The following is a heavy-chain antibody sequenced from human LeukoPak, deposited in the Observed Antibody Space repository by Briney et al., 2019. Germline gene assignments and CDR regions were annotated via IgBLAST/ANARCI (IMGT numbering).Heavy chain of an antibody. J-gene: IGHJ5*02. V-gene: IGHV3-74*01. CDR1: GFTFSSFW. CDR3: ARERTSGWDAFDT. CDR2: INSVGSST. Sequence: PGGSLRLSCAASGFTFSSFWMHWVRQAPGKGLVWVSRINSVGSSTSYADSVKGRSTISRDNAKNTLYLQMNSLRAEDTAVYYCARERTSGWDAFDTWGQGTLVTVSS. D-gene: IGHD6-19*01.